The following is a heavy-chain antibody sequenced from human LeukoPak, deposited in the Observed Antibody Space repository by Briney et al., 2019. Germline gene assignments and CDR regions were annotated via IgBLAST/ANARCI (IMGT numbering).Heavy chain of an antibody. Sequence: SETLSLTCTVSGGSISSYYWSWIRQPPGKGLEWIGYIYYSGSTNYNPSLKSRVTISVDTSKNQFSLKLSSVTAADTAVYYCARDSPQELPPLVSWFDPWGQGTLVSVSS. V-gene: IGHV4-59*01. J-gene: IGHJ5*02. CDR2: IYYSGST. CDR3: ARDSPQELPPLVSWFDP. D-gene: IGHD1-26*01. CDR1: GGSISSYY.